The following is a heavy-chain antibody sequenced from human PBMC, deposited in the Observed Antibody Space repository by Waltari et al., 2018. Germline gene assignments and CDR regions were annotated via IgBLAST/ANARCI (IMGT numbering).Heavy chain of an antibody. V-gene: IGHV3-48*03. CDR2: ISRSGSTI. D-gene: IGHD1-26*01. Sequence: EVQLVESGGGLVQPGGSLSLSCAAPGSPFSSYQINGVRPAPGKGLEWVSYISRSGSTIYYADSVKGRFTISRDNAKNSLYLQMNSLRAEDTAVYYCARGRGSYDAFDIWGQGTMVTVSS. CDR3: ARGRGSYDAFDI. J-gene: IGHJ3*02. CDR1: GSPFSSYQ.